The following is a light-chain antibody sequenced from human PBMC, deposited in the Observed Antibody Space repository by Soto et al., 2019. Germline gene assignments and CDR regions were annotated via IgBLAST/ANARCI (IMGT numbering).Light chain of an antibody. V-gene: IGLV2-11*01. Sequence: QSALPQPRSVSVSPGQSVTISCTGTSSDVGGYNYVSWYQQHPGKAPKLMIYDVSKRPSGVPDRFSGSKSGNTASLTISGLQAEDEADYYCCSYAGSSSYVFGTGTKGTVL. CDR1: SSDVGGYNY. CDR3: CSYAGSSSYV. CDR2: DVS. J-gene: IGLJ1*01.